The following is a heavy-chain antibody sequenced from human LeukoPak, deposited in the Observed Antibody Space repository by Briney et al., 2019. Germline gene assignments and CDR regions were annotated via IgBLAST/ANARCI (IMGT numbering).Heavy chain of an antibody. Sequence: ASVKVSCKASGYTFTGYYMHWVRQAPGQGLEWMGWINPNSGGTNYAQKFQGRVTMTRDTSISTAYMELSRLRSDDTAVYYCAPTGYSSSWFLFDYWGQGTLVTVSS. CDR3: APTGYSSSWFLFDY. J-gene: IGHJ4*02. D-gene: IGHD6-13*01. V-gene: IGHV1-2*02. CDR1: GYTFTGYY. CDR2: INPNSGGT.